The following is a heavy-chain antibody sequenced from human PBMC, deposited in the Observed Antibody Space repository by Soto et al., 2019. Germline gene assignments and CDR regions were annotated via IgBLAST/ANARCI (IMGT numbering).Heavy chain of an antibody. D-gene: IGHD2-2*01. Sequence: GGSLRLSCAASGLSFTSYGMHWIRYAPGKGLEGVADIWYYGRNQYYADSVKGRFAISKDHSKITLHLPMNSPRAEDTAVYYCARDLQIEGYCSSTSCSSGWGQGTLVTVSS. CDR2: IWYYGRNQ. J-gene: IGHJ4*02. CDR3: ARDLQIEGYCSSTSCSSG. CDR1: GLSFTSYG. V-gene: IGHV3-33*01.